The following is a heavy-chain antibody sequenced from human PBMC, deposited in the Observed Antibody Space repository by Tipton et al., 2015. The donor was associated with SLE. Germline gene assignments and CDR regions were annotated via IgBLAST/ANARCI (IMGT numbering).Heavy chain of an antibody. J-gene: IGHJ6*02. V-gene: IGHV7-4-1*02. CDR2: INTNTGNP. D-gene: IGHD6-13*01. CDR3: ATPQQLVIRDYYYYYGMDV. CDR1: GYTFTSYA. Sequence: QSGAEVKKPGASVKVSCKASGYTFTSYAMNWVRQAPGQGLEWMGWINTNTGNPTYAQGFTGRFVFSLDTSVSTAYLQISSLKAEDTAVYYCATPQQLVIRDYYYYYGMDVWGQGTTVTVSS.